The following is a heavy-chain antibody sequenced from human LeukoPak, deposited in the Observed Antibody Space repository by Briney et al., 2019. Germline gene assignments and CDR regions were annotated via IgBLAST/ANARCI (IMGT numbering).Heavy chain of an antibody. V-gene: IGHV3-23*01. D-gene: IGHD1-26*01. CDR1: GFTFDDYG. CDR3: AKQRWELRVFFPD. CDR2: ISGSGGST. Sequence: GGSLRLSCAASGFTFDDYGMSWVRQAPGKGLEWVSAISGSGGSTYYADSVKGRFTISRDNSKNTLYLQMNSLRAEDTAIYYCAKQRWELRVFFPDWGQGTLVTVSS. J-gene: IGHJ4*02.